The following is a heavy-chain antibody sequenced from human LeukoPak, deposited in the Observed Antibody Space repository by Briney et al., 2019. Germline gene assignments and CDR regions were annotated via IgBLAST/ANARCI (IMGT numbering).Heavy chain of an antibody. J-gene: IGHJ5*01. CDR2: ISANGDAT. V-gene: IGHV3-64*01. CDR1: GVTDSGFTLSSDW. Sequence: GGSLRLSCAGSGVTDSGFTLSSDWMTWVRQPPGKGLELVSGISANGDATYYANSVRGRFTISRDNSKNTLYLQMGSLRAEDMAVYYCARGSCGGDCFSPDSWGQGTLVTVSS. D-gene: IGHD2-21*02. CDR3: ARGSCGGDCFSPDS.